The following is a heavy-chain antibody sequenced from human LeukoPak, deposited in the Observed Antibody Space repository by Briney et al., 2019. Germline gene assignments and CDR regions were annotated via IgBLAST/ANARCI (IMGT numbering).Heavy chain of an antibody. CDR3: AREEVPFVVVPSAYYMDV. Sequence: PSETLSLTCTVSGGSISSYYWSWIRQPAGKGLEWIGRIYTSGSTNYNPSLKSRVTMSVDTSKNQFSLKLSSVTAADTAVYYCAREEVPFVVVPSAYYMDVWGKGSTATVSS. J-gene: IGHJ6*03. D-gene: IGHD2-2*01. CDR1: GGSISSYY. CDR2: IYTSGST. V-gene: IGHV4-4*07.